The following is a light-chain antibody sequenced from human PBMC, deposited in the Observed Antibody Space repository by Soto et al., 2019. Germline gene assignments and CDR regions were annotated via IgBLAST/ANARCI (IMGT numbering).Light chain of an antibody. J-gene: IGKJ1*01. CDR2: WAS. Sequence: DVVMNQAPDSLAGHLGGRATIRCTSDQSLLHSPTNRNYLAWFQHRPGQPPKLLIYWASFRESGVPDRFSGSGSGTDFTLTITSLQAEDVATYYCHQYLTNSWTVGQGNKVDI. CDR1: QSLLHSPTNRNY. V-gene: IGKV4-1*01. CDR3: HQYLTNSWT.